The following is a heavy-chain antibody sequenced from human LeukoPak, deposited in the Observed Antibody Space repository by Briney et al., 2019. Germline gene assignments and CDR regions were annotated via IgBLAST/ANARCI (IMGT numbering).Heavy chain of an antibody. CDR1: GGSNY. CDR2: IHYSGSP. D-gene: IGHD2-15*01. CDR3: VRGGSKAAATFDY. J-gene: IGHJ4*02. V-gene: IGHV4-59*12. Sequence: SETLSLTCTVSGGSNYWTWIRQAPGKGLEWIAYIHYSGSPHYNPSLKSRVTLSVDTSKNQFSLRLSPMTAADAAVYYCVRGGSKAAATFDYWGQGTLVTVFS.